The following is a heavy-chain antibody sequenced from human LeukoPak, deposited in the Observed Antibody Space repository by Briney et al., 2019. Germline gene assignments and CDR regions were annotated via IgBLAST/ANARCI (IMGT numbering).Heavy chain of an antibody. Sequence: GGSLRLSCAASGFTFSSYSMNWVRQAPGKGLEWVSPISSSSSYIYYADSVKGRFAISRDNAKNSLYLQMNSLRAEDTAVYYCAREGSDILTGYPYGFDIWGQGTMVTVSS. CDR2: ISSSSSYI. CDR3: AREGSDILTGYPYGFDI. CDR1: GFTFSSYS. D-gene: IGHD3-9*01. V-gene: IGHV3-21*01. J-gene: IGHJ3*02.